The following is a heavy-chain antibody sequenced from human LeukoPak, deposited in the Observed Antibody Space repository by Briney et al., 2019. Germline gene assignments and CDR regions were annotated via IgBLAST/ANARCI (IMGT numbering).Heavy chain of an antibody. CDR3: ARSLGTYDSSGSPLDY. Sequence: APVKGSFKASGYPFTGYYMHWVRPGPGQGGEWMGWINPNSGGTNYAQKFQGRVTMTRDTSISTAYMELSRLRSDDTAVYYCARSLGTYDSSGSPLDYWGQGTLVTVSS. J-gene: IGHJ4*02. D-gene: IGHD3-22*01. CDR2: INPNSGGT. CDR1: GYPFTGYY. V-gene: IGHV1-2*02.